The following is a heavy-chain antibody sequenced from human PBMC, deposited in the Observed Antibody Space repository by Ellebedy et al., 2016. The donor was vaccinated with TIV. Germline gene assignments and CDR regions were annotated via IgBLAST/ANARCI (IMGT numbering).Heavy chain of an antibody. CDR3: ARVVRSYGRSYAFEI. V-gene: IGHV4-59*01. J-gene: IGHJ3*02. D-gene: IGHD1-26*01. CDR2: IYYSGST. Sequence: MPSETLSLTCTVSGGSISNYYWSWIRQPPGKGLEWIGYIYYSGSTNYNPSLKSRVTISVDTSRNQFSLKLNSVTAADTAVYYCARVVRSYGRSYAFEIWGQGTTVTVSS. CDR1: GGSISNYY.